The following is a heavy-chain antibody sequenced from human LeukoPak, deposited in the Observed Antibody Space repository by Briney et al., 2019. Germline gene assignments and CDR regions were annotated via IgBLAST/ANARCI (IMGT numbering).Heavy chain of an antibody. D-gene: IGHD6-6*01. CDR2: ISAYNGNT. Sequence: RASVKVSCKASGYTFTSYGISWVRQAPGQGLEWMGWISAYNGNTNYAQKLQGRVTMTTDTSTSTAYMELRSLRSDDTAVYYCARGGIPWRQPVHNWFDPWGQGTLVTVSS. J-gene: IGHJ5*02. CDR1: GYTFTSYG. CDR3: ARGGIPWRQPVHNWFDP. V-gene: IGHV1-18*01.